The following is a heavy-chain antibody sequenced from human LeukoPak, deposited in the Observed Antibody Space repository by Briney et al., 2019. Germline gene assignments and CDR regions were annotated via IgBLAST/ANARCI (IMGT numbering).Heavy chain of an antibody. CDR2: IYYSGST. V-gene: IGHV4-59*01. D-gene: IGHD6-19*01. Sequence: SETLSLTCTVSGGSINSYYWNWIRQPPGKGLEWIGYIYYSGSTNNNPSLKSRVTISIDTSRNQFSLRLSSVTAADTAVYYCAGIAAGTSWFDPWGQGTLVTVSS. CDR3: AGIAAGTSWFDP. J-gene: IGHJ5*02. CDR1: GGSINSYY.